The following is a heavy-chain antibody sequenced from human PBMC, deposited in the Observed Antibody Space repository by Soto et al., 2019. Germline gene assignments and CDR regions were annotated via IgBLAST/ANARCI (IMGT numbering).Heavy chain of an antibody. CDR2: IKQDGNEK. Sequence: GGSLRLSCAASGFTFSSYWMSWVRQAPGKGLEWVANIKQDGNEKYYGDSVKGRFTISRDNAKNSLYLQMKSLRAEDTAVYYCARDRKEAFDIWGQGTMVTVSS. J-gene: IGHJ3*02. CDR1: GFTFSSYW. CDR3: ARDRKEAFDI. V-gene: IGHV3-7*01.